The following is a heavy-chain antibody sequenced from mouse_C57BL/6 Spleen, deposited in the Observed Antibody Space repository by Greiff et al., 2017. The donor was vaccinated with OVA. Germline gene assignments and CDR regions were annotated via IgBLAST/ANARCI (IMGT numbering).Heavy chain of an antibody. J-gene: IGHJ2*01. V-gene: IGHV1-22*01. Sequence: EVQLQQSGPELVKPGASVKMSCKASGYTFTDYNMHWVKQSHGQSLEWIGYINPNNGGTSYNQKFKGKATLTVNKSSSTAYMELRSLTSEDSAVYYCARSYYYGSSYYFDYWGQGTTLTVSS. D-gene: IGHD1-1*01. CDR2: INPNNGGT. CDR3: ARSYYYGSSYYFDY. CDR1: GYTFTDYN.